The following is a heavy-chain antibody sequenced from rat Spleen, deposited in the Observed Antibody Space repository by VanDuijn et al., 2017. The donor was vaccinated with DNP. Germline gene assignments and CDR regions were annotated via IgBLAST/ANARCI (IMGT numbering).Heavy chain of an antibody. Sequence: EVQLVESGGGLVQPGRSLKLSCAVSGFTFSDYYMAWVRQAPAKGLEWVASITNTGDSSYYSDSVKGRFTISRDNAQSTLYLQMDSLRSEDTATYYCAGRIRGSFAFWGQGTLVTVSS. CDR2: ITNTGDSS. CDR1: GFTFSDYY. CDR3: AGRIRGSFAF. V-gene: IGHV5-20*01. J-gene: IGHJ3*01. D-gene: IGHD4-4*01.